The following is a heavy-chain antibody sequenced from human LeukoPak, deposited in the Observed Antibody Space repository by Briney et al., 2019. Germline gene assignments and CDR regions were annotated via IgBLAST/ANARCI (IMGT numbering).Heavy chain of an antibody. CDR1: GYTFTSYY. V-gene: IGHV1-18*04. Sequence: GASVKVSCKASGYTFTSYYMHWVRQAPGQGLEWMGWISAYNGNTNYAQKLQGRVTMTTDTSTSTAYMELRSLRSDDTAVYYCARDNPGEGESGWYMDVWGKGTTVTVSS. J-gene: IGHJ6*03. CDR2: ISAYNGNT. CDR3: ARDNPGEGESGWYMDV. D-gene: IGHD3-10*01.